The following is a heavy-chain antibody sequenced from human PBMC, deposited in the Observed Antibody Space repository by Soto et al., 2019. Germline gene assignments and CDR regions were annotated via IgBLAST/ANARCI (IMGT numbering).Heavy chain of an antibody. D-gene: IGHD4-4*01. CDR3: ARDDRDYTVAFDI. J-gene: IGHJ3*02. CDR1: GFTFSSYW. V-gene: IGHV3-7*01. Sequence: GGFLRLSCAVSGFTFSSYWMSWVRQAPGRGLEWVANIKRKRSYKYYVDSVKGRFTISRDNAKNSLYLQMNSLRAEDTAVYYCARDDRDYTVAFDIWGQGTMVTVSS. CDR2: IKRKRSYK.